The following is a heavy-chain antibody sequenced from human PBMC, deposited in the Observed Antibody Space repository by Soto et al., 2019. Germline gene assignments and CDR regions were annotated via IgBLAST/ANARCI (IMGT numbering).Heavy chain of an antibody. CDR3: ARDKYCSSTSCYRRGYYYYGMDV. V-gene: IGHV3-48*03. CDR2: ISSSGSTI. CDR1: GFTFSSYE. J-gene: IGHJ6*02. Sequence: VGSLRLSCAASGFTFSSYEMNWVRQALGQGLEWVSYISSSGSTIYYADSVKGRFTISRDNAKNSLYLQMNSLRAEDTAVYYCARDKYCSSTSCYRRGYYYYGMDVWGQGTTVTVSS. D-gene: IGHD2-2*02.